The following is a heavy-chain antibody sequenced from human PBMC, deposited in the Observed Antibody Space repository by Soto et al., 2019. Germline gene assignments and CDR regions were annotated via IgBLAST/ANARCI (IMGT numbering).Heavy chain of an antibody. CDR2: IYYSGST. CDR1: GGSVSSGSYY. J-gene: IGHJ6*02. D-gene: IGHD3-22*01. Sequence: PSETLSLTCTVSGGSVSSGSYYWSWIRQPPGKGLEWIGYIYYSGSTNYNPSLKSRVTISVDTSKNQFSLKLSSVTAADTAVYYCARDESDYYYDSSGYSSVGYYGTDAWGQGTTVTVS. CDR3: ARDESDYYYDSSGYSSVGYYGTDA. V-gene: IGHV4-61*01.